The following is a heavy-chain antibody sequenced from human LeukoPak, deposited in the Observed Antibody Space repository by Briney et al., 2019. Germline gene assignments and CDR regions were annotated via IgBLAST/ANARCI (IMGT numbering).Heavy chain of an antibody. CDR3: ARSAGGVTISGVIPQFDYYYYYYMDV. D-gene: IGHD3-3*01. V-gene: IGHV1-69*13. Sequence: GASVKVSCKASGGTFNTYAISWVRQAPGQGLEWMGGIIPIFGTANYAQKLQGRVTITADESASTAYMGLSSLRSDDTAVYYCARSAGGVTISGVIPQFDYYYYYYMDVWGKGTTVTVSS. CDR2: IIPIFGTA. J-gene: IGHJ6*03. CDR1: GGTFNTYA.